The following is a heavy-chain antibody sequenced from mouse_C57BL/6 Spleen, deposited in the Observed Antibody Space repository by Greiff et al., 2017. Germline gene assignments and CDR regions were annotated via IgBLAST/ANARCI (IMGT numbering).Heavy chain of an antibody. CDR2: IRLKSDNYAT. CDR3: TEASHYDYDEGFAY. J-gene: IGHJ3*01. D-gene: IGHD2-4*01. Sequence: EVKLQESGGGLVQPGGSMKLSCVASGFTFSNYWMNWVRQSPEKGLEWVAQIRLKSDNYATHYAESVKGRFTISRDDSKSSVYLQMNNLRAEDTGIYYCTEASHYDYDEGFAYWGQGTLVTVSA. CDR1: GFTFSNYW. V-gene: IGHV6-3*01.